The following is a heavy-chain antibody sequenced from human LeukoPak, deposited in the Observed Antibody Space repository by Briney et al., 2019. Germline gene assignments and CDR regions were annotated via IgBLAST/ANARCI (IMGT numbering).Heavy chain of an antibody. CDR2: ISYDGSNK. CDR3: ARETGSAVGSTDFDY. CDR1: GFTFSSYG. J-gene: IGHJ4*02. Sequence: GGSLRLSCAASGFTFSSYGMHWVRQAPGKGLEWVAVISYDGSNKYYADSVKGRFTISRDNSKNTLYLQMNSLRAEDTAVYYCARETGSAVGSTDFDYWGQGTLVTVSS. V-gene: IGHV3-30*03. D-gene: IGHD4-17*01.